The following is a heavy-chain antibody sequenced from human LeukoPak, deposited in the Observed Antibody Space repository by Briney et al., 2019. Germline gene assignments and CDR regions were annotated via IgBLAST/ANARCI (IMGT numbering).Heavy chain of an antibody. V-gene: IGHV4-4*07. Sequence: SETLSLTCTVSGVSISSYYWSWIRQPAGKGLEWIGRIHTSGSTNYNPSLKSRVTISVDTSKNQFSLKLSSVTAADTAVYYCARDYYGSGSYYAPFDPWGQGTLVTVSS. CDR2: IHTSGST. J-gene: IGHJ5*02. CDR3: ARDYYGSGSYYAPFDP. D-gene: IGHD3-10*01. CDR1: GVSISSYY.